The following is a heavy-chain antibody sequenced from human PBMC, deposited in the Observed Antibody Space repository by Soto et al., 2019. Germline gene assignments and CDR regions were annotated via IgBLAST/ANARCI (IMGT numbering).Heavy chain of an antibody. J-gene: IGHJ6*02. D-gene: IGHD3-3*02. CDR3: ARGGRIGVLGVLYYYGMEV. CDR1: GYTFTGYY. Sequence: GASVKVSCKASGYTFTGYYMHWVRQAPGQGLEWMGWINPNSGGTNYAQKFQGWVTMTRDTSISTAYMELSRLRSDDTAVYYCARGGRIGVLGVLYYYGMEVWGQGTTVTVSS. V-gene: IGHV1-2*04. CDR2: INPNSGGT.